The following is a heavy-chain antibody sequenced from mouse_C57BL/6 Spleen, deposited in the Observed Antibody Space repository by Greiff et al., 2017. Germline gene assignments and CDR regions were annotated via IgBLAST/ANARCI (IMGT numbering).Heavy chain of an antibody. V-gene: IGHV5-17*01. CDR1: GFTFSDYG. CDR3: ARLGTTVVATDY. CDR2: ISSGSSTI. D-gene: IGHD1-1*01. Sequence: DVKLVESGGGLVKPGGSLKLSCAASGFTFSDYGMHWVRQAPEKGLEWVAYISSGSSTIYYADTVKGRFTISRDNAKNTLFLQMTSLRSEDTAMYYCARLGTTVVATDYWGQGTTLTVSS. J-gene: IGHJ2*01.